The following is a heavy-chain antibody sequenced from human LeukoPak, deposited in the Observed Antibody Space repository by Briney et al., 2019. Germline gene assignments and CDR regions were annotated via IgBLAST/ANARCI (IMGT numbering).Heavy chain of an antibody. Sequence: SETQSLTCAVYGGSFSGYYWSWIRQPPGKGREWIGEIKHSGSTNYNPSLKSRVTISVDTSKNQFSLKLSSVTAADTAVPYCARERGTNGSGNYPLTRGVDPWGQGTLVTVSS. CDR3: ARERGTNGSGNYPLTRGVDP. J-gene: IGHJ5*02. CDR1: GGSFSGYY. CDR2: IKHSGST. D-gene: IGHD3-10*01. V-gene: IGHV4-34*01.